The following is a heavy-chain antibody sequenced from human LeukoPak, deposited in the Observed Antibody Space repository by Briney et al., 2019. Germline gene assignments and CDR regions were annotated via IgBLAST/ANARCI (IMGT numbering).Heavy chain of an antibody. CDR3: ARDVGAVAGYNFDY. D-gene: IGHD6-19*01. Sequence: ASVKVSCKASGYTFTSYGISWVRQAPGQGLEGMGWISAYNGNTNYAQKLQGRVTMTTDTSTSTHYMELRSLRSDDTAVYYCARDVGAVAGYNFDYWGQGTLVTVSS. CDR1: GYTFTSYG. CDR2: ISAYNGNT. V-gene: IGHV1-18*01. J-gene: IGHJ4*02.